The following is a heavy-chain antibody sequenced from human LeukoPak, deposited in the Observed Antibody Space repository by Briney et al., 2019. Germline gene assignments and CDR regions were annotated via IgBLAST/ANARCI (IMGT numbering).Heavy chain of an antibody. CDR2: ISYDGSNK. J-gene: IGHJ5*02. CDR1: GFTLSSYG. Sequence: PGGSLRLSCAASGFTLSSYGMHWVRQAPGKGLEWVAVISYDGSNKYYADSVKGRFTISRDNSKNTLYLQMNSLRAEDTAVYYCAKDPKFDPWGQGTLVTVSS. CDR3: AKDPKFDP. V-gene: IGHV3-30*18.